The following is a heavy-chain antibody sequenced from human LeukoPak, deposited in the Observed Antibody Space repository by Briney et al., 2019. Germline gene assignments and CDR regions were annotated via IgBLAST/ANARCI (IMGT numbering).Heavy chain of an antibody. CDR1: GFTVSSNY. V-gene: IGHV3-66*01. CDR2: IYSGGST. Sequence: PGGSLRLSCAASGFTVSSNYMSWVRQAPGKGLEWVSVIYSGGSTYYADSAKGRFTISRDNSKNTLYLQMNSLRAEDTAVYYCARDRTYCSGGSCHRSPFDYWGQGTLVTVSS. J-gene: IGHJ4*02. D-gene: IGHD2-15*01. CDR3: ARDRTYCSGGSCHRSPFDY.